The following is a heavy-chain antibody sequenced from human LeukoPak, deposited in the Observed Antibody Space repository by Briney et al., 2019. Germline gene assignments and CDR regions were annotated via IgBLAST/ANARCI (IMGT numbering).Heavy chain of an antibody. J-gene: IGHJ4*02. D-gene: IGHD6-19*01. CDR1: GGSVSSGSYF. CDR3: ARGGGQGSGWSTIDY. CDR2: IFYNGET. V-gene: IGHV4-61*01. Sequence: SETLSLTCTVSGGSVSSGSYFWSWIRQPPGKGLEWIGYIFYNGETNYNPSLKSRLTLSVDASKNQFSLKLSSVTAADTAVYYCARGGGQGSGWSTIDYWGQGTLVTVSS.